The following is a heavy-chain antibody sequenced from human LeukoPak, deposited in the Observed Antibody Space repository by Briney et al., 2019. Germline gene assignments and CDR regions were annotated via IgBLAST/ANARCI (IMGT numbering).Heavy chain of an antibody. D-gene: IGHD1-14*01. CDR2: IHYSGST. J-gene: IGHJ4*02. CDR1: GGSMSSGGHY. Sequence: SQTLSLTCAVPGGSMSSGGHYWSWNRQHPGKGLEWIGYIHYSGSTDYNPSLKSRVTISLDTSKNHFSLKVRSVTAADTAVYYCARDRYGNYFDYWSQGTLVTVSS. V-gene: IGHV4-31*11. CDR3: ARDRYGNYFDY.